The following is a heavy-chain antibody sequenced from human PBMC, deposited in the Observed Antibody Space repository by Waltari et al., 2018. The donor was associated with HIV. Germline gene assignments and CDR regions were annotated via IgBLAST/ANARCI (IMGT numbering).Heavy chain of an antibody. CDR2: IKQDGSEK. CDR1: SSYFSRFW. D-gene: IGHD3-3*01. J-gene: IGHJ4*02. Sequence: EVQLVESGGGLVQPGGSLRLPCAASSSYFSRFWMRWVRQAPGKGLEWVANIKQDGSEKYYVDSVKGRFTISRDNAKNSLYLQMNSLRAEDTAVYYCARESVPFDYWGQGTLVTVSS. CDR3: ARESVPFDY. V-gene: IGHV3-7*01.